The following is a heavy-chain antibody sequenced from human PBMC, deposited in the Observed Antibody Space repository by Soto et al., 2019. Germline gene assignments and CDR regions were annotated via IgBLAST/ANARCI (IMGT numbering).Heavy chain of an antibody. CDR3: ARLPLRITVFGKVLGYSDS. CDR2: IIPLFCTS. V-gene: IGHV1-69*06. Sequence: QVHLVQSGAEVKTPGSSVTVSCTPSGGSFNDYAFSWVRQAPGQGLEWLGGIIPLFCTSDYSQSFRERATITPVNSTSTVFLELRRLTTQDTAVYYCARLPLRITVFGKVLGYSDSWGQGSLITVSS. CDR1: GGSFNDYA. J-gene: IGHJ4*02. D-gene: IGHD3-3*01.